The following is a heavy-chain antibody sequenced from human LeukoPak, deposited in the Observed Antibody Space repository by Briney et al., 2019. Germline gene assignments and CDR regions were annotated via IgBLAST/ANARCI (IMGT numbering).Heavy chain of an antibody. CDR1: GYTFTSYY. CDR3: ARDPGEATMIVDHYYMDV. D-gene: IGHD3-22*01. V-gene: IGHV1-46*01. J-gene: IGHJ6*03. CDR2: INPSGGST. Sequence: GASVKVSCKASGYTFTSYYMHWVRQAPGQGLEWMGIINPSGGSTSYAQKFQGRVTMTRDTSTSTVYMELSSLRSEDTAVYYCARDPGEATMIVDHYYMDVSGKGTTVTISS.